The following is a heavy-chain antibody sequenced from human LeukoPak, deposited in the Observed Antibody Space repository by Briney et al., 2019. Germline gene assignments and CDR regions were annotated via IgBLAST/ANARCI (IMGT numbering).Heavy chain of an antibody. Sequence: ASVKVSCEASGYTFTTYGISWVRQAPGQGLEWMGWISAYTGNTNYTQNLQGRVTMTTDTSTSTAYMELRSLRSDDTAVYYCARGGAIANDYWGQGTLVTVSS. D-gene: IGHD6-13*01. V-gene: IGHV1-18*01. J-gene: IGHJ4*02. CDR3: ARGGAIANDY. CDR2: ISAYTGNT. CDR1: GYTFTTYG.